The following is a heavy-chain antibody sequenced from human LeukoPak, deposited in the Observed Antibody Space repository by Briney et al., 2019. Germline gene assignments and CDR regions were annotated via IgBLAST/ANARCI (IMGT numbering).Heavy chain of an antibody. J-gene: IGHJ6*02. CDR2: ITNSGSMI. V-gene: IGHV3-11*01. CDR3: ARDARVRRFTSQKYNYPMAV. D-gene: IGHD1-1*01. CDR1: GFTFSDYY. Sequence: GGSLRLSCEASGFTFSDYYMTWIRQAPGKGLEWVSYITNSGSMIYYADSVKGRFSISRDNARNSLHLQMNSLRAEDTAVYYGARDARVRRFTSQKYNYPMAVWGQGTTVTVSS.